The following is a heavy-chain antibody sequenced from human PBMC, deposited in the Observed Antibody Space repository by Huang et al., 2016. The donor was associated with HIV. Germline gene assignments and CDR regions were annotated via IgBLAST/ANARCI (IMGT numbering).Heavy chain of an antibody. V-gene: IGHV1-69*13. CDR1: GGPFRSYS. CDR3: ARGSLEYSVSSSLDY. CDR2: LMPVFDSP. J-gene: IGHJ4*02. Sequence: QVQLLQSGAEVKKPGSSVKVSCKASGGPFRSYSIAWVRQAPGQGLEWMASLMPVFDSPNYSQKLQGRVRVTADESTRTVYMELRDLRPDDTAVYFWARGSLEYSVSSSLDYWGQGTHVTVSS. D-gene: IGHD4-4*01.